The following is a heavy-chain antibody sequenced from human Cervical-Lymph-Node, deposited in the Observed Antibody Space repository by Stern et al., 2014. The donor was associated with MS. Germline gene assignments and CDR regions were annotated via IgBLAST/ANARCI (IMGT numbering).Heavy chain of an antibody. CDR2: IYAGDSDT. J-gene: IGHJ4*02. CDR1: GYSFTSYW. D-gene: IGHD2-2*01. V-gene: IGHV5-51*01. CDR3: ARRYCTSTTCYPFDY. Sequence: VQLVQSGAEVKKPGESLKISCKGSGYSFTSYWIGWVRQMPGKGLEGMGIIYAGDSDTRYSPSFQGQVTISADKSISTAYLQWSSLKASDTAMYYCARRYCTSTTCYPFDYWGQGTLVAVSS.